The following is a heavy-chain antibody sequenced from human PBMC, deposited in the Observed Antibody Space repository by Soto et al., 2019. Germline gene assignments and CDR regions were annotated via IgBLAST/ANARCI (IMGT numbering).Heavy chain of an antibody. CDR1: GYSFTSYW. CDR3: ARSQGDYEPYYYYGMDV. CDR2: IYPGDSDT. D-gene: IGHD4-17*01. J-gene: IGHJ6*02. V-gene: IGHV5-51*01. Sequence: GESLKISCKGSGYSFTSYWIGWVRQMPGKGLEWMGIIYPGDSDTRYSPSFQGQVTISADKSISTAYLKWSSLKASDTAMYYCARSQGDYEPYYYYGMDVWGQGTTVTVSS.